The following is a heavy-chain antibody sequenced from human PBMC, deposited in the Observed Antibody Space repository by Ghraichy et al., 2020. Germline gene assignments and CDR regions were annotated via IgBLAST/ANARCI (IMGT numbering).Heavy chain of an antibody. CDR2: INSDGSIT. CDR3: AKEGNWNLDY. V-gene: IGHV3-74*01. J-gene: IGHJ4*02. D-gene: IGHD1-1*01. CDR1: GSTFSPYW. Sequence: GSLRLSCAASGSTFSPYWMHWVRQAPGKGLVWVSRINSDGSITHYADSVKGRVTISRDNAKKTLYLQMNSLRAEDTAIYFCAKEGNWNLDYWGQGTLVTVSS.